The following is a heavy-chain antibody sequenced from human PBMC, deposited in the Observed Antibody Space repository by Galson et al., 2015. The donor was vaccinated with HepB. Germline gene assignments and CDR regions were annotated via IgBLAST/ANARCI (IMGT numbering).Heavy chain of an antibody. V-gene: IGHV3-64D*09. CDR2: ITSNGANT. Sequence: SLRLSCAASGFTFSSNPMHWVRQAPGKGLEYISAITSNGANTFYADSVKGRFTISRDNSKNTLYLQTRSLRPEDTAVYYCVKDGLLWYTSGWSDYWGQGALVTVSS. J-gene: IGHJ4*02. CDR1: GFTFSSNP. D-gene: IGHD6-19*01. CDR3: VKDGLLWYTSGWSDY.